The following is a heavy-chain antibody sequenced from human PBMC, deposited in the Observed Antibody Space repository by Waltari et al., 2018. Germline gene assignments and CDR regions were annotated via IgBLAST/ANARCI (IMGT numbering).Heavy chain of an antibody. Sequence: EMQLVESGGGLVEPGRSLGLSFEASGCTFDVYGMHGVRHFPGQGLEWVSGITWSGGSMDYADSVKGRFTVSRDNAKNCLFLEMNSLRAADTAFYYCVKGMGATHRTQFDTWGQGTLVTVSS. J-gene: IGHJ4*02. V-gene: IGHV3-9*01. CDR2: ITWSGGSM. CDR3: VKGMGATHRTQFDT. CDR1: GCTFDVYG.